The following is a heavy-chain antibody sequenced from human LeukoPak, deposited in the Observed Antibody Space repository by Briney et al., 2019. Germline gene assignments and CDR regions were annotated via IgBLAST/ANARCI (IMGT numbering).Heavy chain of an antibody. CDR2: IYYSGST. Sequence: SETLSLTCTVSGGPISSSSYYWGWIRQPPGKGLEWIGSIYYSGSTYYNPSLKSRVTMSVDTSKNQFSLKLSSVTAADTAVYYCARHFRSGGWSTVIDYWGQGTLVTVSS. CDR1: GGPISSSSYY. V-gene: IGHV4-39*01. CDR3: ARHFRSGGWSTVIDY. D-gene: IGHD3-3*01. J-gene: IGHJ4*02.